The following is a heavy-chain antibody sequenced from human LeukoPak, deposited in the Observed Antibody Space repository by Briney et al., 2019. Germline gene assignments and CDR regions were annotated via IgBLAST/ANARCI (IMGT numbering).Heavy chain of an antibody. D-gene: IGHD4-23*01. V-gene: IGHV1-24*01. Sequence: ASVKVSCKVSGYTLTELSMHWVRQAPGKGLEWMGGFDPEDGETIYAQKFQGRVTMTEDTSTDTAYMELSSLRSEDTAVYYCATSGDYGGPFRPWGQGTLATVSS. CDR3: ATSGDYGGPFRP. CDR2: FDPEDGET. CDR1: GYTLTELS. J-gene: IGHJ5*02.